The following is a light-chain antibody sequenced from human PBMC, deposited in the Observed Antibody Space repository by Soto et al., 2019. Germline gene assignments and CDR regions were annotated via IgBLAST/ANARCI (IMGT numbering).Light chain of an antibody. V-gene: IGKV3-15*01. CDR3: QQYTVWPFT. Sequence: EIVITQAPATLSLSRGERATLSCRASQSINTNLAWYQQSPGRAPRLFIYHASTRATGIPDRFSGSGSGTEFTLTISSLQSEDFAVYYCQQYTVWPFTFGGGTKVDIK. CDR1: QSINTN. CDR2: HAS. J-gene: IGKJ4*01.